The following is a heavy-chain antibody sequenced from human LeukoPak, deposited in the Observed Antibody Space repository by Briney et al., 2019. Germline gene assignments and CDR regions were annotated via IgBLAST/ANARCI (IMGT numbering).Heavy chain of an antibody. D-gene: IGHD4-17*01. CDR2: IKQDGGGK. Sequence: GGSLRHSCAASGFTFSSYWMSWVRQAPGKGLEWVANIKQDGGGKYYVDSVKGRFTISRDNAKNSLYLQMNSLRAEDTAVYYCARDKASDYGDSIFDSWGQGTLVTVSS. J-gene: IGHJ4*02. V-gene: IGHV3-7*01. CDR3: ARDKASDYGDSIFDS. CDR1: GFTFSSYW.